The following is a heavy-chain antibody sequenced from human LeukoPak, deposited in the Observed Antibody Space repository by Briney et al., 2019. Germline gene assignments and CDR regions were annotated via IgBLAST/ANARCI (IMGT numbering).Heavy chain of an antibody. J-gene: IGHJ4*02. CDR2: IYSGGNT. CDR1: GFTVSSNY. V-gene: IGHV3-53*01. CDR3: ARGLLASGDY. Sequence: GGSLRLSCAASGFTVSSNYMSWVRQAPGKGLEWVSIIYSGGNTYYADSVKGRFTISRDNSKSTLYLQMNSLRAEDTAVYYCARGLLASGDYWGQGTLVTVSS. D-gene: IGHD3-3*02.